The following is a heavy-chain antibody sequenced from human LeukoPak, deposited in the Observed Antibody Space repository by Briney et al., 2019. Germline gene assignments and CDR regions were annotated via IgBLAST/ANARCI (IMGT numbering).Heavy chain of an antibody. D-gene: IGHD4-23*01. J-gene: IGHJ2*01. Sequence: SEALSLTCSVSGGSISSYSWNWIRQPAGKGLEWIGRFYTSGTTNYNPSLKSRVTMSIDTSKNQVSLKMRSVTAADTAVYYCARTVVTLDWYFDLWGRGTLVSVSS. V-gene: IGHV4-4*07. CDR1: GGSISSYS. CDR3: ARTVVTLDWYFDL. CDR2: FYTSGTT.